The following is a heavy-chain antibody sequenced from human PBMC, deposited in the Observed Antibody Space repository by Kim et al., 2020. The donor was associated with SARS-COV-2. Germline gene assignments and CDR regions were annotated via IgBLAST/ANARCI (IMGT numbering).Heavy chain of an antibody. V-gene: IGHV4-34*01. CDR3: ARAVVGETYYFDY. CDR2: INHSGST. D-gene: IGHD3-16*01. CDR1: GGSFSGYY. Sequence: SETLSLTCAVYGGSFSGYYWSWIRQPPGKGLEWIGEINHSGSTNYNPSLKSRVTISVDTSKNQFSLKLSSVTAADTAVYYCARAVVGETYYFDYWGQGTL. J-gene: IGHJ4*02.